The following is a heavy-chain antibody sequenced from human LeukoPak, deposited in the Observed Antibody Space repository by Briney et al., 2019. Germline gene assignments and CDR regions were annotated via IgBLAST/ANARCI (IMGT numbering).Heavy chain of an antibody. V-gene: IGHV3-53*01. CDR1: GFTVSNTY. Sequence: PGGSLRLSCAASGFTVSNTYMSWVRQAPGKGLEWVSVIYSSGGTLYSESVKGRFTISRDYSKNTLYLQMNSLRVDDTAVYYRAKDSSGPAFWGQGTLVTVSS. CDR3: AKDSSGPAF. J-gene: IGHJ4*02. D-gene: IGHD6-19*01. CDR2: IYSSGGT.